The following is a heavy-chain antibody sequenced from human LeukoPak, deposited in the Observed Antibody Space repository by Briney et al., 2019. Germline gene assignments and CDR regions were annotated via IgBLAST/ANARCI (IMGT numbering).Heavy chain of an antibody. V-gene: IGHV3-73*01. J-gene: IGHJ4*02. CDR3: ATFPTGSWSAY. CDR1: GFTFSDSG. D-gene: IGHD1-26*01. Sequence: GGSLRLSCAASGFTFSDSGMHWVRQASGKGLEWVGHIRSKADSYATLYAASVKGRFTITRDDSENTAYLQMNSLKTEDTAVYFCATFPTGSWSAYWGQGTLVTVSS. CDR2: IRSKADSYAT.